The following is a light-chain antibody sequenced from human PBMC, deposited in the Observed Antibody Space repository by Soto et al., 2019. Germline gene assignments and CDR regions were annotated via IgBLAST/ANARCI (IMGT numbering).Light chain of an antibody. CDR1: QSISSW. V-gene: IGKV1-5*01. Sequence: DIQMTQSPSTLSASVGDRVTITCRASQSISSWLAWYQQKPGKAPKVLVSDASILESGVPSRFSGSGSGTEFTLTISILQPDYVATYYCQQYNIYWTFGQGTRVEIK. CDR3: QQYNIYWT. CDR2: DAS. J-gene: IGKJ1*01.